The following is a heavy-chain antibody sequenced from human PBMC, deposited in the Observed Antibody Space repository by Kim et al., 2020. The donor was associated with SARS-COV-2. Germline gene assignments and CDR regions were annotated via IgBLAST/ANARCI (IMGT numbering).Heavy chain of an antibody. Sequence: GGSLRLSCTASGFNFSDHWMHWVRQAPGKGPEWVSCIRGDGSTTNYADSVRGRFTVSRDNARNTLYLQMNSLRVEDTAVYYCVWSPGPWGQGTLVTVSS. D-gene: IGHD3-10*01. J-gene: IGHJ5*02. CDR3: VWSPGP. V-gene: IGHV3-74*01. CDR1: GFNFSDHW. CDR2: IRGDGSTT.